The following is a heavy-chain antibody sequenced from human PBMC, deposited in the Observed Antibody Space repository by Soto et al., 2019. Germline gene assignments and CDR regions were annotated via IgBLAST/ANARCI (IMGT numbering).Heavy chain of an antibody. Sequence: QVQLVQSGAEVKKPGSSVKVSCKASGGTFSRYTISWVRQAPGQGLEWMGRIIPILNVTKYAQKFQGRVTITADKSTSTAYMERSSLRSEDTAVYYCATIAPYSGYDLTYWGQGSLVTVSS. CDR3: ATIAPYSGYDLTY. J-gene: IGHJ4*02. D-gene: IGHD5-12*01. V-gene: IGHV1-69*02. CDR2: IIPILNVT. CDR1: GGTFSRYT.